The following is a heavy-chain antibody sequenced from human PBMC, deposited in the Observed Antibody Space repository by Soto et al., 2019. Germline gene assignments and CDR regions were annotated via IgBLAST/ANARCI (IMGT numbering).Heavy chain of an antibody. V-gene: IGHV3-7*01. CDR2: IKQDGSEK. CDR3: ARDTSGGSSWFFEYYGMDV. J-gene: IGHJ6*02. CDR1: GFTFSSYW. D-gene: IGHD6-13*01. Sequence: GGSLRLSCAASGFTFSSYWMSWVRQAPGKGLEWVANIKQDGSEKYYVDSVKGRFTISRGNAKNSLYLQMNSLRAEDTAVYYCARDTSGGSSWFFEYYGMDVWGQGTTVTVSS.